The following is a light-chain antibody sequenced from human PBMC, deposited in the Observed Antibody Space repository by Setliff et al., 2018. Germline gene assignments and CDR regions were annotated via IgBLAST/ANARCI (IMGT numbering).Light chain of an antibody. CDR1: NIGSKS. Sequence: SYELTQPPSVSVAPGKTAGITCGGDNIGSKSVHWYQLRPGQAPLLVIYYDSDRPSGIPERFSGSNSGNTATLTISRVEAGDEADYYCQVRDSSSDHVVFGGGTKVTVL. J-gene: IGLJ2*01. V-gene: IGLV3-21*04. CDR3: QVRDSSSDHVV. CDR2: YDS.